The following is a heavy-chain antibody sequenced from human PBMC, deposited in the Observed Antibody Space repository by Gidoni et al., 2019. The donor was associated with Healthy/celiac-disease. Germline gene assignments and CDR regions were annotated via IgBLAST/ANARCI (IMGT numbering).Heavy chain of an antibody. CDR2: IYHSGST. CDR3: ARHSSPGALFDY. V-gene: IGHV4-38-2*01. Sequence: QVQLQESGPGLVKPSETLSLTCAVSGYSISSGYYWGWIRQPPGKGLAWIGSIYHSGSTYYNPSLKSRVTISVDTSKNQFSLKLSSVTAADTAVYYCARHSSPGALFDYWGQGTLVTVSS. D-gene: IGHD6-13*01. CDR1: GYSISSGYY. J-gene: IGHJ4*02.